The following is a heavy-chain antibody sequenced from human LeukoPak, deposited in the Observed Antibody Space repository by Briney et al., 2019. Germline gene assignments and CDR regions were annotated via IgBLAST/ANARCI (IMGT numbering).Heavy chain of an antibody. J-gene: IGHJ4*02. D-gene: IGHD3/OR15-3a*01. Sequence: SETLSLTCTVSGGSISGYYWSWIRQPPGKGPEWIGSSFYTGSTDYNPSLKSRVTISVDTSKNQLSLKLTSVTAADTAAYYCARVDSGHLVYWGQGALVTVSS. CDR1: GGSISGYY. CDR3: ARVDSGHLVY. CDR2: SFYTGST. V-gene: IGHV4-59*01.